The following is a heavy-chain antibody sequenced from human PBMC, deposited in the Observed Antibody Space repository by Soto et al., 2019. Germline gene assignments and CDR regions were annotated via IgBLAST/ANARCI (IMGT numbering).Heavy chain of an antibody. CDR2: ISGSSSTI. Sequence: PGGSLRLSCAASGFTFSTSDMNWVRQAPGKGREWVSYISGSSSTIYYADSVKGRFTISRDNVKNSLFLQMNSLRDEDTAVYYCARASGYYDTSGYYGAFYYYGMDVWGQGTTVTVSS. V-gene: IGHV3-48*02. J-gene: IGHJ6*02. D-gene: IGHD3-22*01. CDR3: ARASGYYDTSGYYGAFYYYGMDV. CDR1: GFTFSTSD.